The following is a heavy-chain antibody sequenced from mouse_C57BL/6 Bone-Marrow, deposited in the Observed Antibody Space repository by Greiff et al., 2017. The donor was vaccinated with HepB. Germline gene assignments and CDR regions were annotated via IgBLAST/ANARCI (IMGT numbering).Heavy chain of an antibody. V-gene: IGHV1-82*01. CDR3: ARDGNYSAWFAY. CDR2: IYPGDGDT. D-gene: IGHD2-1*01. CDR1: GYAFSSSW. J-gene: IGHJ3*01. Sequence: VQLQQSGPELVKPGASVKISCKASGYAFSSSWMNWVKQRPGKGLEWIGRIYPGDGDTNYNGKFKGKATLTADKSSSTAYMQLSSLTSEDSAVYFCARDGNYSAWFAYWGQGTLVTVSA.